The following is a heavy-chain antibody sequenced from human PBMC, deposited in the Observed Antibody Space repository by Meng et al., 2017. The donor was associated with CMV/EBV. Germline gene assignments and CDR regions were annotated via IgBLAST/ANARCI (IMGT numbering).Heavy chain of an antibody. Sequence: KASGYTFTSCGISWVRQAPGQGLEWMGWISAYNGNTNYAQKLQGRVTMTTDTSTSTAYMELRSLRSDDTAVYYCARGGYSYGYLFFDCWGQGTLVTVSS. J-gene: IGHJ4*02. D-gene: IGHD5-18*01. CDR1: GYTFTSCG. V-gene: IGHV1-18*01. CDR3: ARGGYSYGYLFFDC. CDR2: ISAYNGNT.